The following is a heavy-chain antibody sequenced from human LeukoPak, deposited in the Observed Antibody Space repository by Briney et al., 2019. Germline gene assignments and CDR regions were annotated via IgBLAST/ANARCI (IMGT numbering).Heavy chain of an antibody. J-gene: IGHJ5*02. D-gene: IGHD2-2*01. Sequence: ASVKVSCKASGYTFTGYYMHWVRQAPGQGLEWMGWINPNSGGTNYAQKSQGRVTMTRDTSISTASMELSRLRSDDTAVYYCARDSYQLLFVVGREVGWFDPWGQGTLVTVSS. V-gene: IGHV1-2*02. CDR2: INPNSGGT. CDR3: ARDSYQLLFVVGREVGWFDP. CDR1: GYTFTGYY.